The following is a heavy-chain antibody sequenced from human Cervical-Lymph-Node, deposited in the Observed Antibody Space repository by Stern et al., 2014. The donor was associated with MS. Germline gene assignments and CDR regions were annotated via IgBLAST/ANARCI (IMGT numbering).Heavy chain of an antibody. CDR1: GGTFSSYG. D-gene: IGHD3-22*01. CDR2: IIHIFGTA. J-gene: IGHJ4*02. Sequence: QLVQSGAEVKKPGSSVRVSCKASGGTFSSYGISWVRQAPGQGLEWMGGIIHIFGTANYAQKFQGRVTINADESTSTAYMELSSLRSEDTAVYYCAREFNYDSSGYYFYYWGQGTLVTVSS. V-gene: IGHV1-69*01. CDR3: AREFNYDSSGYYFYY.